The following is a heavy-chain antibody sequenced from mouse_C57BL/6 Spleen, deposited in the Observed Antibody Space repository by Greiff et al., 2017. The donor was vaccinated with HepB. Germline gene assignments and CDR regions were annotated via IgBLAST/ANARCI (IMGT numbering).Heavy chain of an antibody. V-gene: IGHV1-9*01. CDR3: ARRQSIYYDYDGAWFAY. D-gene: IGHD2-4*01. CDR1: GYTFTGYW. Sequence: VHLVESGAELMKPGASVKLSCKATGYTFTGYWIEWVKQRPGHGLEWIGEILPGSGSTNYNEKFKGKATFTADTSSNTAYMQLSSLTTEDSAIYYCARRQSIYYDYDGAWFAYWGQGTLVTVSA. J-gene: IGHJ3*01. CDR2: ILPGSGST.